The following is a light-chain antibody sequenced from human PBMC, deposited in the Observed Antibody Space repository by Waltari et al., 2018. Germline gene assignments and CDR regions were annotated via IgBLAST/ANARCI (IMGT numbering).Light chain of an antibody. Sequence: QSVLTQPPSASGTPGQRVTISCSGSSSNIGSNHVYWYQQLPGTAPKLLIYRNNQRPSGVPDRFSGSKSGTSASLAISGLRSEDEADYYCAAWDDSLSGRVVFGGGTKLTVL. CDR3: AAWDDSLSGRVV. CDR2: RNN. CDR1: SSNIGSNH. V-gene: IGLV1-47*01. J-gene: IGLJ2*01.